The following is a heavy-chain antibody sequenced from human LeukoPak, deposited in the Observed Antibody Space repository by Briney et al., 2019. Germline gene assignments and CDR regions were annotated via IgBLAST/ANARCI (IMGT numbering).Heavy chain of an antibody. J-gene: IGHJ4*02. D-gene: IGHD3-10*01. V-gene: IGHV4-59*01. CDR3: ARNYYGSGSYGPLVQLFDY. CDR1: GGSISSYY. Sequence: NPSETLSLTCTVSGGSISSYYWSWIRQPPGKGLEWIGYIYYSGSTNYNPSLKSRVTISVDTSKNQFSLKLSSVTAADTAVYYCARNYYGSGSYGPLVQLFDYWGQGTLVTVSS. CDR2: IYYSGST.